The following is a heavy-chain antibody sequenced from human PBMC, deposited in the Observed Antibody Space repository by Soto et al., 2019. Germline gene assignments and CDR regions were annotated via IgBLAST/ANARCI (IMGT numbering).Heavy chain of an antibody. CDR1: GFTFTSSA. CDR3: AANTHVDIFDY. CDR2: IVVGSGNT. V-gene: IGHV1-58*01. J-gene: IGHJ4*02. Sequence: QMQLVQSGPEVKKPGTSVKVSCKASGFTFTSSAVQWVRQARGQRLEWIGWIVVGSGNTNYAQKFQERVTITRDMSTSTAYMELSSLRSEDTAVYYCAANTHVDIFDYWGQGTLVTVSS. D-gene: IGHD5-12*01.